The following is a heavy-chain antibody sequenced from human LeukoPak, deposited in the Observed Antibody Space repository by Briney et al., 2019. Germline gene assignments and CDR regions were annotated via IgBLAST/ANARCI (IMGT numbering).Heavy chain of an antibody. CDR1: GGSFSGYY. D-gene: IGHD5-24*01. J-gene: IGHJ4*02. Sequence: SETLSLTCAVYGGSFSGYYWSWVRQPPGKGLEWIGEIYHSGSTNYNPSLKSRVTISVDKSKNQFSLKLSSVTAADTAVYYCARDSWRDGYLDYWGQGTLVTVSS. CDR2: IYHSGST. V-gene: IGHV4-34*01. CDR3: ARDSWRDGYLDY.